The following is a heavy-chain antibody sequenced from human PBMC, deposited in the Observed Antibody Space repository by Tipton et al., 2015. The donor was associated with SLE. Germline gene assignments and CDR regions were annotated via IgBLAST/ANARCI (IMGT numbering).Heavy chain of an antibody. CDR3: ARGYPLYGMDV. CDR1: GGSISSGGYY. Sequence: TLSLTCTVSGGSISSGGYYWSWIRQHPGKGLEWIGYIHYSGSTYDNPSLKSRVTISVDTSKNQFSLKLSSVTAADTAVYYCARGYPLYGMDVWGQGTTVTVSS. D-gene: IGHD2-2*02. CDR2: IHYSGST. J-gene: IGHJ6*02. V-gene: IGHV4-31*03.